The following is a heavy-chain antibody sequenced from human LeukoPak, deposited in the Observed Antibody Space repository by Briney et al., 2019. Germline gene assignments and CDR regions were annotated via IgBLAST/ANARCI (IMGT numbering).Heavy chain of an antibody. Sequence: GGSLRLSCAASVFTFSSYSMNWVRQAPGKGLECVSSISSSSSYIYYADSLKGRFTISRDNAKNALYLQMNSLRAEDTAVYYCARGGIAVDGGDYWGQGTLVTVSS. J-gene: IGHJ4*02. CDR2: ISSSSSYI. D-gene: IGHD6-19*01. V-gene: IGHV3-21*01. CDR3: ARGGIAVDGGDY. CDR1: VFTFSSYS.